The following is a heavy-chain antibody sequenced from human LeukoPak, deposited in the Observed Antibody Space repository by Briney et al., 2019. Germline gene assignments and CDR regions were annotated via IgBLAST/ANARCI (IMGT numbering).Heavy chain of an antibody. CDR1: AFTFSSYG. Sequence: GRSLRLSCAASAFTFSSYGMHWVRQAPGKGLEWVAVISYDGSDKYYADSVKGRFTISRDNSKNTLYLQMNGLRPEDTAVYYCARGGAARPDYWGRGTLVSVSS. V-gene: IGHV3-30*03. CDR3: ARGGAARPDY. J-gene: IGHJ4*02. CDR2: ISYDGSDK. D-gene: IGHD6-6*01.